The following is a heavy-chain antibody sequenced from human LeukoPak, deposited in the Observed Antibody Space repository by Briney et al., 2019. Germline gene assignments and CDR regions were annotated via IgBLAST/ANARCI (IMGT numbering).Heavy chain of an antibody. V-gene: IGHV4-30-4*08. J-gene: IGHJ4*02. CDR1: GRSITSDNNY. D-gene: IGHD3-22*01. Sequence: PSETLSLTCTVSGRSITSDNNYWTWIRQPPGKGLEWIGYIYHSGSTYYNPSLKSRVTISVDTSKNQFSLKLNSVTAAETAVYYCARDRDYDSTGYDLNGGRLTLDSWGQGTLVTVSS. CDR2: IYHSGST. CDR3: ARDRDYDSTGYDLNGGRLTLDS.